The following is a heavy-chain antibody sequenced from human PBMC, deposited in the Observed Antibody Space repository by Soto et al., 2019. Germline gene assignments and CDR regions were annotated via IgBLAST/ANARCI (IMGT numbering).Heavy chain of an antibody. D-gene: IGHD3-22*01. CDR2: IYYSGST. CDR3: ARMPYYYDSSGYYADY. V-gene: IGHV4-59*01. J-gene: IGHJ4*02. CDR1: GGSISSYY. Sequence: PSETLSLTCTVSGGSISSYYWSWIRQPPGKGLEWIGYIYYSGSTNYNPSLKSRVTISVDTSKNQFSLKLSSVTAADTAVYYCARMPYYYDSSGYYADYWGQGTLVTVSS.